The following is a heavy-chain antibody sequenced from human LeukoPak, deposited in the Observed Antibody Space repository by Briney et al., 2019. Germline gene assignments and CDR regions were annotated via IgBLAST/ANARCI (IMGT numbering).Heavy chain of an antibody. CDR3: AKVGKTENYYGSGRFSYYYYMDV. CDR1: GFTFSDYG. V-gene: IGHV3-30*02. CDR2: IWYDETNK. Sequence: GSLRLSCVASGFTFSDYGMQWVRQAPGKGLEWVAFIWYDETNKYYGESVKGRFTISRDNFKNTLYLQMNSLRAEDTALYYCAKVGKTENYYGSGRFSYYYYMDVWGKGATVTISS. J-gene: IGHJ6*03. D-gene: IGHD3-10*01.